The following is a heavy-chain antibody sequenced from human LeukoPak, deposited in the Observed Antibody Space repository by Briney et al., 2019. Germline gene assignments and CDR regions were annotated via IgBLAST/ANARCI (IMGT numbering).Heavy chain of an antibody. D-gene: IGHD2-2*01. Sequence: GGSLRLSCAASGFTFSSYAMSWVRQAPGKGLEWVSAISGGGGSTYYADSVKGRFTISRDNSKNTLYLQMNSLRAEDTAVYYCAKDHRGCSSTSCYVYFDYWGQGTLVTVSS. CDR3: AKDHRGCSSTSCYVYFDY. CDR2: ISGGGGST. CDR1: GFTFSSYA. J-gene: IGHJ4*02. V-gene: IGHV3-23*01.